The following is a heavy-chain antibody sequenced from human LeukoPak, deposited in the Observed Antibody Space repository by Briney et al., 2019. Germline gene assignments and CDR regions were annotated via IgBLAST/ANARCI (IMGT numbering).Heavy chain of an antibody. CDR3: AMCTVVLSATGRENFDH. CDR1: GFTFSSFG. D-gene: IGHD2-15*01. V-gene: IGHV3-30*02. J-gene: IGHJ5*02. Sequence: PGGSLRLSCAASGFTFSSFGMHWVRQAPAKGLEWVAFIRSDGSNKYCADSVKGRFTISRDNSKNTLYLQMNSLTAEDTAVYYSAMCTVVLSATGRENFDHWGQGTLVTVSS. CDR2: IRSDGSNK.